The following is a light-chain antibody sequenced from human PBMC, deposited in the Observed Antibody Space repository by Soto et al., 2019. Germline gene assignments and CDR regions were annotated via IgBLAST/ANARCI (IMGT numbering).Light chain of an antibody. CDR1: SCDVGGYNY. V-gene: IGLV2-14*01. CDR3: SSYTSSRTRV. Sequence: QSALTQPASVSGSPGQSITIPCTGTSCDVGGYNYVSWYQQHPGKAPKLMIYEVSNRPSGVSNRFSGSKSGNTASLTISGLQAEDEADYYCSSYTSSRTRVFGGGTQLTVL. J-gene: IGLJ3*02. CDR2: EVS.